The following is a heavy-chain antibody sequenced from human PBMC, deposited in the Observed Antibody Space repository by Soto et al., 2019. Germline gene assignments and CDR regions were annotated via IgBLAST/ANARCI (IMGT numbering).Heavy chain of an antibody. D-gene: IGHD3-10*01. CDR2: ST. CDR3: ARTSGTYYNLGNYYYYYYMDV. CDR1: GGSISTYY. Sequence: SETLSLTCTVSGGSISTYYWSWIRQPPGKGLEWIGSTAYSPSLKSRVTISVDTSKNQFSLKLTSVTAADTAVYYCARTSGTYYNLGNYYYYYYMDVWGKGTTVTVSS. J-gene: IGHJ6*03. V-gene: IGHV4-59*01.